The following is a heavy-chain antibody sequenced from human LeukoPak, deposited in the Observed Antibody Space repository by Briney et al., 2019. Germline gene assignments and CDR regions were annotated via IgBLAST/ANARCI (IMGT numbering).Heavy chain of an antibody. J-gene: IGHJ6*02. CDR1: ELIVSNNY. CDR3: AKLDVVTGYSPYV. CDR2: IYSGGRT. D-gene: IGHD3-9*01. Sequence: GGSLRLSCTASELIVSNNYMSWVRQAPGKGLEWVSVIYSGGRTNYADSVRGRFSISRDNSKNTMYLQMNSLRVEDTAVYYCAKLDVVTGYSPYVWGQGTTVTVSS. V-gene: IGHV3-66*04.